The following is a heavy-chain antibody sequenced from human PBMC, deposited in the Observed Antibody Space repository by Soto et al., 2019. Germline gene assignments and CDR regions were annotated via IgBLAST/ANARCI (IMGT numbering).Heavy chain of an antibody. CDR2: ISAYNDNT. Sequence: ASVKVSCEASGYTFTSYGISWVRQAPGREVEWMGWISAYNDNTNYAQKLQGRVTTTTDTSTSTAYMELRSLRSDDTAVYYCARDALRAATEGYWFDHWGQGTLVTVSS. CDR1: GYTFTSYG. CDR3: ARDALRAATEGYWFDH. V-gene: IGHV1-18*01. J-gene: IGHJ5*02. D-gene: IGHD2-15*01.